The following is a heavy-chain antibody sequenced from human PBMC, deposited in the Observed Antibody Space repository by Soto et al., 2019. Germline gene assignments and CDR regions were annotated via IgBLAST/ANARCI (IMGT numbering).Heavy chain of an antibody. CDR1: GYSFTSYW. Sequence: EVQLVQSGAEVKKPGESLKISCKGSGYSFTSYWIGWVRQMPGKGLEWMGIIYPGDSDTRYSPSFQGQVTISADKSISTAYLQWSSLKASDTAMYYCARHPVLGYCSSTSCYRGFDYWGQGTLVTVSS. CDR2: IYPGDSDT. J-gene: IGHJ4*02. CDR3: ARHPVLGYCSSTSCYRGFDY. V-gene: IGHV5-51*01. D-gene: IGHD2-2*01.